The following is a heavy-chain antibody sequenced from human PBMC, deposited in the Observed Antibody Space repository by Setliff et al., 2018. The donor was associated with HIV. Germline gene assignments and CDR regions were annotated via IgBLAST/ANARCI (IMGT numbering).Heavy chain of an antibody. Sequence: SGPTLVNPTQTLTLTCTFSGFSLSTTGVAVGWIRQPPGKALEWLALIYWDDHKQYSPSLKNRLTITKDTSKNQVVLTMTNMDPVDTATYYCAQIRADSYGYGALGFWGQGTLVTV. D-gene: IGHD5-18*01. CDR1: GFSLSTTGVA. CDR3: AQIRADSYGYGALGF. J-gene: IGHJ4*02. V-gene: IGHV2-5*02. CDR2: IYWDDHK.